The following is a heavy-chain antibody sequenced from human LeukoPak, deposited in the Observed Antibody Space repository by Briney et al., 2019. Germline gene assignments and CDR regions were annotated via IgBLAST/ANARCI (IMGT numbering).Heavy chain of an antibody. CDR3: ARGDFEH. CDR1: GFSVGTNF. V-gene: IGHV3-66*01. Sequence: GGSLRLSCAASGFSVGTNFVSWVRQAPGRGLEWVSIIFAGGSTYYADSVKGRFTTSRDNSRNTANLQMNSLRAEDTAVYYCARGDFEHWGQGTLVTVSS. CDR2: IFAGGST. J-gene: IGHJ4*02.